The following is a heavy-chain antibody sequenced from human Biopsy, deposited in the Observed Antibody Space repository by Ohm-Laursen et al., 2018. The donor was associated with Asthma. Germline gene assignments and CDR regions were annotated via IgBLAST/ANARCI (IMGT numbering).Heavy chain of an antibody. Sequence: GASVKASCKTSGYTVNSAGITWARQAPGQGLEWMGWISVYNGNTKVAQKLQDRVTMITDTSTSTAYMELRSLRSADTAVYFCARAVDFSHYYGIDVWGQGTTVTVS. CDR2: ISVYNGNT. CDR3: ARAVDFSHYYGIDV. D-gene: IGHD4-23*01. J-gene: IGHJ6*02. V-gene: IGHV1-18*01. CDR1: GYTVNSAG.